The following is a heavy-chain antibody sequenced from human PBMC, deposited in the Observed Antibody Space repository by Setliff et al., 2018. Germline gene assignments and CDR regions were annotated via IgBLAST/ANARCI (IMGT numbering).Heavy chain of an antibody. V-gene: IGHV1-2*04. CDR3: ARAKAPALYYYMDV. CDR1: GYTFTGYY. D-gene: IGHD3-16*02. CDR2: VNPNSGGT. Sequence: GASVKVSCKASGYTFTGYYIHWVRQAPGQGLEWMGWVNPNSGGTNCAQKFQGWVTMTRDTSISTAYMELSRLRSDDTAVYYCARAKAPALYYYMDVWGKGTTVTVSS. J-gene: IGHJ6*03.